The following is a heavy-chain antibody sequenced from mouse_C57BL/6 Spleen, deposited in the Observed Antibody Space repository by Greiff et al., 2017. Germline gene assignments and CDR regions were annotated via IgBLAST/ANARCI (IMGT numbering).Heavy chain of an antibody. CDR1: GYTFTSYW. CDR3: ARALYYYGSSYYCDY. V-gene: IGHV1-69*01. J-gene: IGHJ2*01. CDR2: IDPSDSYT. Sequence: QVQLQQPGAELVMPGASVKLSCKASGYTFTSYWMHWVKQRPGQGLEWIGEIDPSDSYTNYNQKFKGKSTLTVDKSSSTAYMQLSSLTSEDSAVYYCARALYYYGSSYYCDYWGQGTTLTVSS. D-gene: IGHD1-1*01.